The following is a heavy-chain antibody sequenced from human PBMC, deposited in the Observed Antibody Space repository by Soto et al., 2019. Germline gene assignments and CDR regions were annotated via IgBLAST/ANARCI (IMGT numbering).Heavy chain of an antibody. D-gene: IGHD3-16*01. CDR1: GGSFSGYY. Sequence: PSETLSLTCAVYGGSFSGYYWSWIRQPPGKGLEWIGEINHSGSTNYNPSLKSRVTISVDTSKNQFSLKLSSVTAADTAVYYCARPWGGSPVSPFDIWGQGTMVIVSS. CDR3: ARPWGGSPVSPFDI. CDR2: INHSGST. J-gene: IGHJ3*02. V-gene: IGHV4-34*01.